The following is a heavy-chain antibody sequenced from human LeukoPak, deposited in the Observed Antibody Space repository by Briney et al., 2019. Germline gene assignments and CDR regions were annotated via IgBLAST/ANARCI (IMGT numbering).Heavy chain of an antibody. CDR1: GYSISSGYY. CDR2: IYHRRNT. Sequence: SETLSLTCAVSGYSISSGYYWGWIRQPPGRGLEWIGTIYHRRNTYYNPSLKSRITISADTSKNQFSLKVSSVTAADTAVYYCARVVGGYYLDYWGQGTLVTVSS. CDR3: ARVVGGYYLDY. D-gene: IGHD1-26*01. J-gene: IGHJ4*02. V-gene: IGHV4-38-2*01.